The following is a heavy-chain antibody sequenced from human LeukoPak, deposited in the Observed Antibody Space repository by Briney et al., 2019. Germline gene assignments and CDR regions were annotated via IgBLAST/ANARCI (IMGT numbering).Heavy chain of an antibody. J-gene: IGHJ3*02. CDR2: IYPGDSDT. D-gene: IGHD3-3*01. CDR3: ARLTIFGVGPDAFDI. CDR1: GYSFTSYW. V-gene: IGHV5-51*01. Sequence: GESLKVSCKGSGYSFTSYWIGWVRQMPGKGLEWMGIIYPGDSDTRYSPSYQGQVTISADKSISTAYLQWSSLKASDTAMYYCARLTIFGVGPDAFDIWGQGTMVTVSS.